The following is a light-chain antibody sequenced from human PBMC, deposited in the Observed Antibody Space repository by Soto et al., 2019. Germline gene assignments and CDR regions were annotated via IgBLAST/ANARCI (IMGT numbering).Light chain of an antibody. J-gene: IGKJ5*01. V-gene: IGKV3-20*01. CDR3: QQCDTSHSII. CDR1: QSVDNNY. CDR2: AAS. Sequence: SQSPCTVSLSAGERATLSCRASQSVDNNYLAWYQQRPGQAPRLLIYAASVRANGIPARFSGSGSGTDFTLTIDRLEPEDFAVYYCQQCDTSHSIIFAQGTRLAIK.